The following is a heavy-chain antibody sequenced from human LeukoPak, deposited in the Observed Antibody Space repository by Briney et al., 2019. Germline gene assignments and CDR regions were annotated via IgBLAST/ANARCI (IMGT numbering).Heavy chain of an antibody. CDR2: IYYSGST. CDR3: ARGIAMIVPFPDY. J-gene: IGHJ4*02. D-gene: IGHD3-22*01. Sequence: PSETLSLTCTVSGGSISSGGYYWSWIRQHPGKGLEWIGYIYYSGSTDYNPSLKSRVTISVDTSKNQFSLKLSSVTAADTAVYYCARGIAMIVPFPDYWGQGTLVTVSS. CDR1: GGSISSGGYY. V-gene: IGHV4-31*03.